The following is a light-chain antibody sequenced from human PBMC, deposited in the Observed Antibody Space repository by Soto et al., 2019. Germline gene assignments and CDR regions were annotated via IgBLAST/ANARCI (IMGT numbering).Light chain of an antibody. CDR1: QSIKNY. CDR3: QQGYSTTPIT. J-gene: IGKJ5*01. V-gene: IGKV1-39*01. CDR2: GAF. Sequence: DIQMTQSPSSLSAAIGDRVTITCRASQSIKNYLNWYQHKPGAAPKLLIFGAFNLESGVPSRFSGSGSGTEFTLSISSLQPEDFATYYCQQGYSTTPITFGQGTRVEIK.